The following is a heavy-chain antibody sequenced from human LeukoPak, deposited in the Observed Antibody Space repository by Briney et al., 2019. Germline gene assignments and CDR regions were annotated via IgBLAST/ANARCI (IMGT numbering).Heavy chain of an antibody. D-gene: IGHD1-26*01. J-gene: IGHJ3*02. CDR1: GFTFVDYG. CDR3: ARDMAVRWEWGAFDI. V-gene: IGHV3-20*01. CDR2: INWNGGST. Sequence: PGGSLRLSCAAPGFTFVDYGMSWVRQAPGKGLEWVSGINWNGGSTGYADSVKGRFTISRDNAKNSLYLQMNRLRAEDTALYHCARDMAVRWEWGAFDIWGQGTMVTVSS.